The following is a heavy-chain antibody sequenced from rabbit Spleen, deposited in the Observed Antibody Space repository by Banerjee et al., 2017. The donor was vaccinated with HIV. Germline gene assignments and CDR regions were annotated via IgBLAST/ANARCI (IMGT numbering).Heavy chain of an antibody. CDR1: GFSFSSGYD. CDR2: IYTGNGKT. V-gene: IGHV1S40*01. D-gene: IGHD1-1*01. J-gene: IGHJ4*01. Sequence: QSLEESGGDLVKPGASLTLTCTASGFSFSSGYDMCWVRQAPGKGLEWIGCIYTGNGKTYYASWAKGRFTISKTSSTTVTLQMTSLTAADTATYFCASGYSDIYFDLWGPGTLVTVS. CDR3: ASGYSDIYFDL.